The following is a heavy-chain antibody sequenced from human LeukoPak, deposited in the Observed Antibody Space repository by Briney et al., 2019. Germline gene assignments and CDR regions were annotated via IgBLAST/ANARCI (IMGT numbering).Heavy chain of an antibody. CDR3: ARLPQDYYYHGMDV. J-gene: IGHJ6*02. CDR1: GYDFSTYW. CDR2: IYPGDSDT. V-gene: IGHV5-51*01. Sequence: GESLKISCQASGYDFSTYWIGWVRQMPGKGLEWVGIIYPGDSDTKYSPSFQGQVFISADRSIRSTYLEWSSLKSSDTAMYYCARLPQDYYYHGMDVWGQGTTARVS.